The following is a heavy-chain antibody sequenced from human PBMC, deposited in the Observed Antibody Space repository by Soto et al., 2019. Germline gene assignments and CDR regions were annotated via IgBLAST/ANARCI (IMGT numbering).Heavy chain of an antibody. CDR3: ARRVGATNFLDY. CDR1: GGSISSYY. Sequence: QVQLQESGPGLVKPSETLSLTCTVSGGSISSYYWSWIRQPPGKGLEWIGYIYYSGSTNYNPSLKSRVTISVDTSKNQFPLKLSSVTAADTAVYYCARRVGATNFLDYWGQGTLVTLSS. J-gene: IGHJ4*01. D-gene: IGHD1-26*01. V-gene: IGHV4-59*08. CDR2: IYYSGST.